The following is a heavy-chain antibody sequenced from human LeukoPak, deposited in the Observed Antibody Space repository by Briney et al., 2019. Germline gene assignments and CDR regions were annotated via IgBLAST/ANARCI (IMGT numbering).Heavy chain of an antibody. J-gene: IGHJ3*02. V-gene: IGHV3-33*01. D-gene: IGHD2-21*02. CDR2: IWYDGSNK. Sequence: PGGSLRLSCAASGFTFSSYGMHWVRQAPDKGLEWVAVIWYDGSNKYYADSVKGRFTISRDNSKNTLYLQMNSLRAEDTAVYYCARGGRDCGGDCYSGDAFDIWGQGTMVTVSS. CDR3: ARGGRDCGGDCYSGDAFDI. CDR1: GFTFSSYG.